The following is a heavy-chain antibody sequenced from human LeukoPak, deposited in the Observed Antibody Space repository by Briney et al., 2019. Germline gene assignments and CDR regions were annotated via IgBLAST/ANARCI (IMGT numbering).Heavy chain of an antibody. CDR1: GGSISSGGYY. CDR3: ASHEDPASGMGY. CDR2: IYYSGST. D-gene: IGHD6-25*01. V-gene: IGHV4-31*03. Sequence: TSETLSLTCTVSGGSISSGGYYWSWIRQHPGKGLEWIGYIYYSGSTYYNPSLKSRVTISVDTSKNQFSLKLSSVTAADTAVYYCASHEDPASGMGYWGQGTLVTVSS. J-gene: IGHJ4*02.